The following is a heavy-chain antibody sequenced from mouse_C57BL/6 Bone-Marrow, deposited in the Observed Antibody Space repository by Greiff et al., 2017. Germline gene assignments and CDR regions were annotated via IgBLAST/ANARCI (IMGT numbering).Heavy chain of an antibody. J-gene: IGHJ2*01. CDR2: IRNKANGYTT. CDR1: GFTFTDYY. Sequence: EVKLQESGGGLVQPGGSLSLSCAASGFTFTDYYMSWVRQPPGKALEWLGFIRNKANGYTTEYSASVKGRFTISRDNSQSILYLQMNALRAEDSATYYCARFYDGYFIDYWGQGTTLTVSS. CDR3: ARFYDGYFIDY. D-gene: IGHD2-3*01. V-gene: IGHV7-3*01.